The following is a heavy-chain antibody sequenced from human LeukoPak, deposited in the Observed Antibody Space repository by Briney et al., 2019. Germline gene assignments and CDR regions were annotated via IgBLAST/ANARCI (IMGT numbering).Heavy chain of an antibody. Sequence: GGSLRLSCAASGFIFSRYWMHWVRQAPGKGLVWVSHINSDGSWTSYADSVKGRFTISKDNVKNTVYLQMNNLRAEDTAVYYCVSFYETYWGRGTLVTVSS. CDR3: VSFYETY. D-gene: IGHD2/OR15-2a*01. J-gene: IGHJ4*02. CDR1: GFIFSRYW. V-gene: IGHV3-74*01. CDR2: INSDGSWT.